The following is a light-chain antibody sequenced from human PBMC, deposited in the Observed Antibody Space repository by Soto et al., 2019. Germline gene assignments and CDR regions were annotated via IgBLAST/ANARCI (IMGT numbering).Light chain of an antibody. V-gene: IGKV3-20*01. J-gene: IGKJ4*01. CDR3: QQYGSSPPLT. CDR2: GAS. CDR1: QSDSSS. Sequence: EIVLTQSPGTLSLSPGERATLSCRASQSDSSSLAWYQQKPGQAPRLLIHGASSRATGIPDRFSGSGSGTDFTLTISRLEPEDFAVYYCQQYGSSPPLTFGGGTKVEIK.